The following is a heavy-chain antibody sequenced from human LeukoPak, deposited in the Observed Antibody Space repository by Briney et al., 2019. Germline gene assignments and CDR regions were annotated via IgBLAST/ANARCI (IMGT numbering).Heavy chain of an antibody. CDR1: GFTFSSYW. V-gene: IGHV3-7*01. J-gene: IGHJ4*02. CDR2: IKQDGSEK. D-gene: IGHD3-10*01. Sequence: PGGSLRLSCAASGFTFSSYWMSWVRQAPGKGLEWVANIKQDGSEKYYVDSVKGRFTISRDNAKNSLHLQMNSLRAEDTAVYYCAREADGSGSYYNPSPLDYWGQGTLVTVSS. CDR3: AREADGSGSYYNPSPLDY.